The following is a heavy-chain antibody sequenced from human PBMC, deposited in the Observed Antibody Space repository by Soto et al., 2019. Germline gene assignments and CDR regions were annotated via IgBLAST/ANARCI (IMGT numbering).Heavy chain of an antibody. CDR2: IYDSGSP. Sequence: SETLSLTCTISGGSISVYYWSWIRQPPGQALEWIGYIYDSGSPYYNPSLRSRVIISADTSKNQIPLKLTSATAADTAVYYCARGVGSSPPRYWGRGTLVTVSS. CDR1: GGSISVYY. CDR3: ARGVGSSPPRY. V-gene: IGHV4-59*01. D-gene: IGHD1-26*01. J-gene: IGHJ4*02.